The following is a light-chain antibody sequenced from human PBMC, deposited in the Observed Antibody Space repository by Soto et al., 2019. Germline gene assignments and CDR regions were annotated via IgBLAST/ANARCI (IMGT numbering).Light chain of an antibody. CDR3: SPYTSSCTTWV. CDR2: EVS. Sequence: QSALTQPASVSGSPGQSITISCTGTSSDVGGYNYVSWYQQHPGKAPKLMIYEVSNRPSGVSSRFSGSKSGNTASLTISGLQAEDEADYYCSPYTSSCTTWVFGGGTKPTVL. V-gene: IGLV2-14*01. CDR1: SSDVGGYNY. J-gene: IGLJ3*02.